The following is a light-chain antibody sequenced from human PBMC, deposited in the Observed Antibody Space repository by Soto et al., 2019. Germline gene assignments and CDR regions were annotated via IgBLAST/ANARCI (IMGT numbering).Light chain of an antibody. V-gene: IGLV2-14*01. Sequence: QSALTQPASVSGSPGQSITISCTGTSSDVGGYNYVSWYQQHPGKAPKLMIYDVSNRPSGVSNRFSGSKSGNTASLTISGLQAEDEADYYCSSYTRSSRNVFGTGTKLTVL. CDR1: SSDVGGYNY. CDR2: DVS. CDR3: SSYTRSSRNV. J-gene: IGLJ1*01.